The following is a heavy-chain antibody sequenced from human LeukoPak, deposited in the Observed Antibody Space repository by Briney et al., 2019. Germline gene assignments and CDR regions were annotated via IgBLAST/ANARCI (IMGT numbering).Heavy chain of an antibody. V-gene: IGHV1-2*02. CDR2: INPDSGGT. D-gene: IGHD1-7*01. J-gene: IGHJ4*02. CDR3: ARSNLNYDLPGYYFDY. CDR1: GYTFTGYY. Sequence: EASVKVSCKASGYTFTGYYMHWVRQAPGQGLEWMGWINPDSGGTNFAQSFQGRVTMTRDTSISTAYIELSRLRSDDTAVYYCARSNLNYDLPGYYFDYWGQGTLVTVSS.